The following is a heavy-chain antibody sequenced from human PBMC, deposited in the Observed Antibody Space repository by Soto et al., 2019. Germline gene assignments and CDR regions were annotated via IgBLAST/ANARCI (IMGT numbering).Heavy chain of an antibody. D-gene: IGHD3-3*01. Sequence: PGESLKISCKGSGYGFTSYWIGWVRQMPGKGLEWMGIIYPGDSDTRYSPSFQGQVTISADKSISTAYLQWSSLKASDTAMYYCASTIFGVVKAFDIWGQGTMVTVSS. J-gene: IGHJ3*02. CDR1: GYGFTSYW. CDR2: IYPGDSDT. CDR3: ASTIFGVVKAFDI. V-gene: IGHV5-51*01.